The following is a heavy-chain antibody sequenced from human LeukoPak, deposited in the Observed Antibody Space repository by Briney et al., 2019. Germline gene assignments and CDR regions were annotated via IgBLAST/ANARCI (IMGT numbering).Heavy chain of an antibody. CDR2: ISPDGGVT. CDR3: VTRPPAGRYFDY. V-gene: IGHV3-64D*08. CDR1: GLTFTTYA. D-gene: IGHD2-2*01. Sequence: GGSLRLSCSASGLTFTTYAMFWVRQAPGKGLEYASAISPDGGVTYYADSVKGRSTISRDNSKDTLYLQMSSLRAEDTAVYYCVTRPPAGRYFDYWGQGTKVTVSS. J-gene: IGHJ4*02.